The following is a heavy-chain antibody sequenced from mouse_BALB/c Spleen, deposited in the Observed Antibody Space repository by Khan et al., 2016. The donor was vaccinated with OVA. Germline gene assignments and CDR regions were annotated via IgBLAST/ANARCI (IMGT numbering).Heavy chain of an antibody. CDR2: INPNNTTT. V-gene: IGHV1-4*01. CDR3: ARGGTYQGNYGEAMGF. D-gene: IGHD2-10*01. J-gene: IGHJ4*01. CDR1: GYTFTSYT. Sequence: VQLQQSGADLARPGASVKMSCTASGYTFTSYTMHWIRQSPGQGLEWIGYINPNNTTTNYKQTFRDQATLTADKSSNTAFMQLISLTSEDSAVYSSARGGTYQGNYGEAMGFWGEGASVTVSS.